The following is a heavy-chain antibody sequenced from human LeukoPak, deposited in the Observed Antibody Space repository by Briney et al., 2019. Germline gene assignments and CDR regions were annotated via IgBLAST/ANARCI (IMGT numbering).Heavy chain of an antibody. CDR2: INTDGSST. Sequence: GGSLRLSCAASGFTFSSYWMHWARQAPGKGLVWVSRINTDGSSTSYADSVKGRFTISRDNAKNTLYLQMNSLRAEDTAVYYCARAKVEYSSSEDAFDIWGQGTMVTVSS. CDR3: ARAKVEYSSSEDAFDI. D-gene: IGHD6-6*01. CDR1: GFTFSSYW. V-gene: IGHV3-74*01. J-gene: IGHJ3*02.